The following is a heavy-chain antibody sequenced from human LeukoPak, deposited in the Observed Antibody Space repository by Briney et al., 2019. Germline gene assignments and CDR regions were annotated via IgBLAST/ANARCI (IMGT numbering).Heavy chain of an antibody. D-gene: IGHD6-13*01. CDR2: INPNSGGT. CDR3: VRVGLDSSWYGEDYYGMDV. J-gene: IGHJ6*02. Sequence: GASVKVSCKASGYTFTGYYMHWVRQAPGQGLEWMGWINPNSGGTNYAQKFQGRVTMTRDTSISTAYMELSRLRSDDTAVYYCVRVGLDSSWYGEDYYGMDVWGQGTTVTVSS. CDR1: GYTFTGYY. V-gene: IGHV1-2*02.